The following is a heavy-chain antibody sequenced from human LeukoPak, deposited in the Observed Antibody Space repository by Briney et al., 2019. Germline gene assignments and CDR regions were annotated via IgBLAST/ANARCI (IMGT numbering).Heavy chain of an antibody. J-gene: IGHJ6*03. Sequence: PETLSLTCTVAGGYITTYYWTWIRQTPGKGLEWIGYIYYGGNTNYNPSLNSRVTISVDTSKSQISLNLSSVTAADTATYYCARATFYFYMDVWGKGTTVIVSS. CDR1: GGYITTYY. CDR3: ARATFYFYMDV. CDR2: IYYGGNT. V-gene: IGHV4-59*01.